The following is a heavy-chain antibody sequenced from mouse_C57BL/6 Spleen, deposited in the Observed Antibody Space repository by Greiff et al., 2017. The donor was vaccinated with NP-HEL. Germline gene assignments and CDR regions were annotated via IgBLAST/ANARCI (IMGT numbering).Heavy chain of an antibody. CDR1: GYTFTSYW. Sequence: QVQLQQPGAELVMPGASVKLSCKASGYTFTSYWMHWVKQRPGQGLEWIGEIDPSDSYTNYNQKFQGKSTLTVDKSSSTAYMQLSSLTSEDSAVYYRARRHDYWYFDVWGTGTTVTVSS. D-gene: IGHD2-3*01. CDR3: ARRHDYWYFDV. V-gene: IGHV1-69*01. CDR2: IDPSDSYT. J-gene: IGHJ1*03.